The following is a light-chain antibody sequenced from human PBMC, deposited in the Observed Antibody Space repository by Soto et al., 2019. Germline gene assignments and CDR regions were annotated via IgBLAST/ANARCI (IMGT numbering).Light chain of an antibody. V-gene: IGLV2-14*03. J-gene: IGLJ1*01. CDR1: SSDVGGYNY. CDR3: SSYTSSSTYV. CDR2: DVS. Sequence: QSALTQPASVPGSPGQSIAISRTGTSSDVGGYNYVSWYQQHPGKAPKLMIYDVSNRPSGVSNRFSGSKSGNTASLTISGLQAEDEADYYCSSYTSSSTYVFGSGTKVTVL.